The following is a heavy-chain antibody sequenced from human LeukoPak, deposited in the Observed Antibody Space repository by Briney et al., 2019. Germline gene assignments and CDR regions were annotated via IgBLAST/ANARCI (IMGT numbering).Heavy chain of an antibody. Sequence: SETLSLTCTVSGYSISSGHYWGWIRQPPGKGLEWIGSIYEGETTYYNPSLKTRLTISLDTSKNQFSLKLSSVTAADTAVYYCASNWSDFDYWGQGILVTVSS. J-gene: IGHJ4*02. D-gene: IGHD1-1*01. V-gene: IGHV4-38-2*02. CDR3: ASNWSDFDY. CDR1: GYSISSGHY. CDR2: IYEGETT.